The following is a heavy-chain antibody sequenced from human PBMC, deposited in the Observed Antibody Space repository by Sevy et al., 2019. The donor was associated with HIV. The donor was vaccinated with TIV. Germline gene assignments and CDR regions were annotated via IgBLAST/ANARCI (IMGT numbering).Heavy chain of an antibody. CDR1: GFTFSSYW. CDR2: IKQDGSEK. CDR3: ARGGEIYCSGGSCDDFDY. D-gene: IGHD2-15*01. Sequence: GGSLRLSCAASGFTFSSYWMSWVRQAPGKGLEWVANIKQDGSEKYYVDSVKGRFTISRDNAKNSLYLQMNSLKAEDSGVYYGARGGEIYCSGGSCDDFDYWGQGTLVTVSS. J-gene: IGHJ4*02. V-gene: IGHV3-7*03.